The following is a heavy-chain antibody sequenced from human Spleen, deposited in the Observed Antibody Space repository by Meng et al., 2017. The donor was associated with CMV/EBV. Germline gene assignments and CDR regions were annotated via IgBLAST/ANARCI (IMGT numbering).Heavy chain of an antibody. J-gene: IGHJ4*02. Sequence: SVKVSCKASGGTLSSYAINWVRQAPGQGLECLGGIIPILGITNYAQKFQGRVTINADKSTTTAYMELTSLTSEDTAVYYCARRAGTSFPFDYWGQGTLVTVS. D-gene: IGHD6-6*01. CDR2: IIPILGIT. V-gene: IGHV1-69*10. CDR1: GGTLSSYA. CDR3: ARRAGTSFPFDY.